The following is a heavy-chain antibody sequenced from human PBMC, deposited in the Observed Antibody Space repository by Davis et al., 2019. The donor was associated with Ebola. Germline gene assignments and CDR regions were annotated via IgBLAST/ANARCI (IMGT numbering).Heavy chain of an antibody. CDR2: IIPFFGTT. CDR1: GGTLSRYA. J-gene: IGHJ6*02. Sequence: SVKVSCKASGGTLSRYAISWVRQAPGQGLEWMGGIIPFFGTTNYAQKFQGRVTITADESMSTVYMELNSLRSEDSAVYYCARPFVVVVTPPPEDYYYYAMDVWGQGTTVIVSS. V-gene: IGHV1-69*13. D-gene: IGHD2-21*01. CDR3: ARPFVVVVTPPPEDYYYYAMDV.